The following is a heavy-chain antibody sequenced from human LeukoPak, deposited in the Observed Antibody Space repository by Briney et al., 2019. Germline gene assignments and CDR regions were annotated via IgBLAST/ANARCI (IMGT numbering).Heavy chain of an antibody. CDR2: IKQDGSEK. Sequence: PGGSLRLSCAASGSTFSSYWMSWVRQAPGKGLEWVANIKQDGSEKYYVDSVKGRFTISRDNAKNSLYPQMNSLRAEDTAVYYCARDDIAVAGLFDYWGQGTLVTVSS. V-gene: IGHV3-7*01. CDR1: GSTFSSYW. D-gene: IGHD6-19*01. J-gene: IGHJ4*02. CDR3: ARDDIAVAGLFDY.